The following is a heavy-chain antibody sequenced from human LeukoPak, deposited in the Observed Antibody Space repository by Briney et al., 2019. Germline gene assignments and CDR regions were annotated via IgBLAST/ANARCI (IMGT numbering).Heavy chain of an antibody. CDR3: ARQGAARPSLGYFDY. CDR2: IYYSGST. J-gene: IGHJ4*02. V-gene: IGHV4-59*08. CDR1: GGSISSYY. D-gene: IGHD6-6*01. Sequence: SETLSLTCTVSGGSISSYYWSWIRQPPGKGLEWIGYIYYSGSTNYNPSLKSRVTISVDTSKNQFSLKLSSVTAADTAVYYCARQGAARPSLGYFDYWGQGTLVTVSS.